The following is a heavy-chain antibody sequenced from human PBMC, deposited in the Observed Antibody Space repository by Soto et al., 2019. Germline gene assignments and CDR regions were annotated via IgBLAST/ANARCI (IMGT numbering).Heavy chain of an antibody. CDR2: ISGSGGST. J-gene: IGHJ4*02. Sequence: GGSLRLSCAASGFTLSSYAMSWVRQALGKGLEWVSAISGSGGSTYYADSVKGRFTISRDNSKNTLYLQMNSLRAEDTAVYYCAKRLSLDWNYAVHWGQGTLVTVSS. V-gene: IGHV3-23*01. CDR3: AKRLSLDWNYAVH. D-gene: IGHD1-7*01. CDR1: GFTLSSYA.